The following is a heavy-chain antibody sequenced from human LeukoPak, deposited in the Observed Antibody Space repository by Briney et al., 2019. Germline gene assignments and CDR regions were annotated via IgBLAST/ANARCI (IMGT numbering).Heavy chain of an antibody. D-gene: IGHD6-19*01. CDR3: ARDWTVAGYYFDY. CDR2: ISYDGRNK. V-gene: IGHV3-30*03. CDR1: GFTFSDSG. J-gene: IGHJ4*02. Sequence: PGGSLRLSCAASGFTFSDSGIHWVRQAPGKGLEWVAVISYDGRNKHYADSVKGRFTISRDNSKNTLYLQMNSLRPEDTAVYYCARDWTVAGYYFDYWGQGTLVTVSS.